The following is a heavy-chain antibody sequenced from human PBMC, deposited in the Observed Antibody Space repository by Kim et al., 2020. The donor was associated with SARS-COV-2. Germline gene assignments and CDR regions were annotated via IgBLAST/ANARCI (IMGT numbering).Heavy chain of an antibody. V-gene: IGHV4-34*01. Sequence: LKSRVTISVDTSKHQFSLKLSSVTAADTAVYYCARGPGATNYYYYYGMDVWGQGTTVTVSS. CDR3: ARGPGATNYYYYYGMDV. D-gene: IGHD1-26*01. J-gene: IGHJ6*02.